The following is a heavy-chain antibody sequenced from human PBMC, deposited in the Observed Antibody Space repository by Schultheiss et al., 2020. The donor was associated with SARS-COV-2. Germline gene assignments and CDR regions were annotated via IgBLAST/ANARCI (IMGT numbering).Heavy chain of an antibody. CDR2: IYYSGST. J-gene: IGHJ3*02. CDR3: ARTRDGYRAFDI. V-gene: IGHV4-59*08. D-gene: IGHD5-24*01. CDR1: GGSISGYY. Sequence: GSLRLSCTVSGGSISGYYWSWIRQPPGKGLEWIGYIYYSGSTNYNPSLKSRVTISVDTSKNQFSLKLSSVTAADTAVYYCARTRDGYRAFDIWGQGTMVTVSS.